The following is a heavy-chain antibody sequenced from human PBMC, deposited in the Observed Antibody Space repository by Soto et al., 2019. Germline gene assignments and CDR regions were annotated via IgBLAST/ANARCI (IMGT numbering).Heavy chain of an antibody. Sequence: WGALSLSCATSVFIFSIYNMHWVRQAPGKGLEWVAVISSDGSKKYYADSVKGRFTISRDNSKNTLCLQMNSLRAEDTAVYYCATYSSAWSSFDYWGQGTMVTVSS. J-gene: IGHJ4*02. CDR1: VFIFSIYN. CDR2: ISSDGSKK. V-gene: IGHV3-30-3*01. CDR3: ATYSSAWSSFDY. D-gene: IGHD6-19*01.